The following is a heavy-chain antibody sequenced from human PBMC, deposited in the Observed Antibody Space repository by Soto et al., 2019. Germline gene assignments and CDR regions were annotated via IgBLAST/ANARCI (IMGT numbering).Heavy chain of an antibody. CDR1: GFTFSSYG. Sequence: GGSLRLSCAASGFTFSSYGMHWVRQAPGKGLEWVAVISYDGSNKYYADSVKGRFTISRDNSKNTLYLQMNSLRAEDTAVYYCAKDKGWELLHYYYGMDVWGQGTTVTVSS. J-gene: IGHJ6*02. V-gene: IGHV3-30*18. CDR2: ISYDGSNK. D-gene: IGHD1-26*01. CDR3: AKDKGWELLHYYYGMDV.